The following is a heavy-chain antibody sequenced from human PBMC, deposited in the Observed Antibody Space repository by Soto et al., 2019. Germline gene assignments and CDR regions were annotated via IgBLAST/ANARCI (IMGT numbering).Heavy chain of an antibody. CDR3: ALALGPTTGLDY. Sequence: QVQLQESGPGLVKPSQTLSLTCSVSGASTVSHYHWTEIRQPPGKGLECMGYIFNRGTTFYNPSLTSRLSISMDTSGTHFSLELRSVTAADTAVYYCALALGPTTGLDYWGQGTLVTVSS. J-gene: IGHJ4*02. D-gene: IGHD1-26*01. CDR2: IFNRGTT. CDR1: GASTVSHYH. V-gene: IGHV4-31*02.